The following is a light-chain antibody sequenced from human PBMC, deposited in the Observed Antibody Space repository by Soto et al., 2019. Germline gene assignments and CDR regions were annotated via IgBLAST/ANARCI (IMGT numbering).Light chain of an antibody. CDR3: SSYTTSSTLV. CDR2: DVT. V-gene: IGLV2-14*01. Sequence: QSALTQPASVSGSPGQSIAISCTGTNSDVGGYNYVSWYQQHPGKAPKLMIYDVTNRPSGVSNRFSGSKSGNTASLTISGLQAEDEAAYYCSSYTTSSTLVFGGGTKVTVL. CDR1: NSDVGGYNY. J-gene: IGLJ2*01.